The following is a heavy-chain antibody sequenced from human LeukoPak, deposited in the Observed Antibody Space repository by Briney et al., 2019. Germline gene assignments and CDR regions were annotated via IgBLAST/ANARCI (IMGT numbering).Heavy chain of an antibody. CDR3: ARGAEAETSPLDF. Sequence: GASVKVSCKASGYIFSDYYMHWVRQAPGQGLEWLGWINPKSGAADYAQQFRGRVTMTRDTSINTDYMGMKRVTSDDTAVYYCARGAEAETSPLDFWGQGTLVIVS. CDR2: INPKSGAA. J-gene: IGHJ4*02. V-gene: IGHV1-2*02. D-gene: IGHD6-13*01. CDR1: GYIFSDYY.